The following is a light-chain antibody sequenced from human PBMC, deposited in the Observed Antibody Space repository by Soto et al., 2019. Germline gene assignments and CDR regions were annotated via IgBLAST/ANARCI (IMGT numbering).Light chain of an antibody. CDR3: QQLKTYPYT. CDR1: QDINKF. Sequence: IQLTQSPSSLSASVGDRVTVTCRASQDINKFLAWFQQKPGKAPNLLIFSASTLQSAVPSRFSGGGSGTDFTLTNDSLQPEDFATYYCQQLKTYPYTFGQGTKLEIK. V-gene: IGKV1-9*01. J-gene: IGKJ2*01. CDR2: SAS.